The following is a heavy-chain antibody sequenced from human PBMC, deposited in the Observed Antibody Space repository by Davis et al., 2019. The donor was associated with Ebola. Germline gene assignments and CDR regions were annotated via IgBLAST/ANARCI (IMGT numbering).Heavy chain of an antibody. D-gene: IGHD3-3*01. V-gene: IGHV3-23*01. CDR1: GFTFSSYA. Sequence: GESLKISCAASGFTFSSYAMSWVRQAPGKGLEWVSAISGSGGSTYYADSVKGRFTISRDNSKNTLYLQMNSLRAEDTAVYYCAKVLRFSEWGYDYWGQGTLVTVSS. CDR2: ISGSGGST. CDR3: AKVLRFSEWGYDY. J-gene: IGHJ4*02.